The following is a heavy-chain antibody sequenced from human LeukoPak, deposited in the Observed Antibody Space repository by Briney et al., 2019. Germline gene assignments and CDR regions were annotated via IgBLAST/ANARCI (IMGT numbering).Heavy chain of an antibody. V-gene: IGHV3-33*06. CDR3: AKMYSSGWPYNNYYYYYYMDV. J-gene: IGHJ6*03. CDR1: GFTFSSYG. D-gene: IGHD6-19*01. CDR2: IWYDGSNK. Sequence: GGSLRLSCAASGFTFSSYGMHWVRQAPGKGLEWVAVIWYDGSNKYYADSVKGRFTISRDNSKNTLYLQMNSLRAEDTAVYYCAKMYSSGWPYNNYYYYYYMDVWGKGTTVTVSS.